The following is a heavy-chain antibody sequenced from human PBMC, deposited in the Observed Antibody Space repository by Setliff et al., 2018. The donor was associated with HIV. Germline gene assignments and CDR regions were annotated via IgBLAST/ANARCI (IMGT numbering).Heavy chain of an antibody. CDR1: GFTFSTYT. V-gene: IGHV3-48*04. J-gene: IGHJ4*02. Sequence: GGSLRLSCAASGFTFSTYTMNWVRQAPGKGLEWVSYISSDSSTIYYADSVKGRFTISRDNAKNSLYLQLNSLRPEDTAVYYCARDKDEDYGSTSFDYWGQGILVTVSS. CDR2: ISSDSSTI. D-gene: IGHD4-17*01. CDR3: ARDKDEDYGSTSFDY.